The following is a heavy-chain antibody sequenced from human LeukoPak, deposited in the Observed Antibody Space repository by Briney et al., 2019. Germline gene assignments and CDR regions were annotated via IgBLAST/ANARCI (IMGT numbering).Heavy chain of an antibody. CDR1: GFTFSGNW. Sequence: GGSLTLSCAASGFTFSGNWMSWVRQAPGKGLEWVASINPDGSQKLYVDSVKGRLTISRDNTKSSLYLQMNSLRAEDTAVYYCARGKGVDYWGQGILVTVSS. V-gene: IGHV3-7*01. CDR3: ARGKGVDY. CDR2: INPDGSQK. J-gene: IGHJ4*02.